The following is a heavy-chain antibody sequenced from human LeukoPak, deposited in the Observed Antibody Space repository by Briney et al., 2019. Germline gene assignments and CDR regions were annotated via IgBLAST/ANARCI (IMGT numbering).Heavy chain of an antibody. CDR1: GGSISSYYW. J-gene: IGHJ1*01. Sequence: TLSLTCTVSGGSISSYYWSWIRQPPGQALEWLALIYCDDDKRYSPSLKSRLTITKDTSKNQVVLTMTNMDPVDTATYYCAHLIAPADAEYFQHWGQGTLVTVSS. D-gene: IGHD6-13*01. V-gene: IGHV2-5*08. CDR3: AHLIAPADAEYFQH. CDR2: IYCDDDK.